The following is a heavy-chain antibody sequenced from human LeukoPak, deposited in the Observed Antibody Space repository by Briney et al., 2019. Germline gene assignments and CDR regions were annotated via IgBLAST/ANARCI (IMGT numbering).Heavy chain of an antibody. J-gene: IGHJ4*02. Sequence: PSETLSLTCTVSGDSISNYYWSWIRQPPGKGLEWIGYIYYSGSTNYNPSLKSRVTISVDTSKNQFSLKLSSVTAADTAVYYCARGYGDFRVEGRYFHSWGQGTLVTVSS. CDR1: GDSISNYY. CDR2: IYYSGST. V-gene: IGHV4-59*01. CDR3: ARGYGDFRVEGRYFHS. D-gene: IGHD4-17*01.